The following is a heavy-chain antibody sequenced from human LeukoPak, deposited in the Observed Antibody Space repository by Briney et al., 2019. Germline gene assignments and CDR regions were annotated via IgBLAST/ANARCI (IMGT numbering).Heavy chain of an antibody. CDR1: GFSFSTYA. J-gene: IGHJ6*02. Sequence: PGTSLRLSCAASGFSFSTYAMHWVRQAPGKGLDWVAMIWSDASNQYYADSVKGRFTISRDNSKNTLYLQMNSLRAEDTAVYYCAKDLSPLYYYYGMDVWGQGTTVTVSS. CDR2: IWSDASNQ. V-gene: IGHV3-33*06. CDR3: AKDLSPLYYYYGMDV.